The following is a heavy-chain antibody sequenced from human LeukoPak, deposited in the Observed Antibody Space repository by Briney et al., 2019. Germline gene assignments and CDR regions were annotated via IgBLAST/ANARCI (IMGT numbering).Heavy chain of an antibody. CDR2: IYSGGST. CDR1: GFTVSSYY. CDR3: ARGGSYLSAFDI. Sequence: PGGSLRLSCVASGFTVSSYYVSWVRQAPGKGLEWVSIIYSGGSTFYADSVKGRFTISRDNSKNTLYLQMNSLRAEDTAVYYCARGGSYLSAFDIWGQGTMVTVSS. D-gene: IGHD1-26*01. V-gene: IGHV3-53*01. J-gene: IGHJ3*02.